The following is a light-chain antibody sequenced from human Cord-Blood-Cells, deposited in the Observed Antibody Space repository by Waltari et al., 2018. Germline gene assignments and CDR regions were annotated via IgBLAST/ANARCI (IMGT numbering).Light chain of an antibody. Sequence: EIVLTQSPGTLSLSPGERATLSCRASQSVSSSYLAWYQQKPGQAPRLLIYGASSRATCIPDRFSGSGSGTDFTLTISRLEPEDFAVYYCQQYGSSPTFGPGTKVDIK. V-gene: IGKV3-20*01. CDR2: GAS. CDR1: QSVSSSY. CDR3: QQYGSSPT. J-gene: IGKJ3*01.